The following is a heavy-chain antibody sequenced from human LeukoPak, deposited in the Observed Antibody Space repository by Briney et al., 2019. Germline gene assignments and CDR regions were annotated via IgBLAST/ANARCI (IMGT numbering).Heavy chain of an antibody. CDR2: IYHSGST. Sequence: SQTLSLTCAVSGGSISSGGYSWSWIRQPPGKGLEWIGYIYHSGSTYYNPSLKSRVTISVDTSKNQFSLKLSSVTAADTAVYYCARNRRYYYDSSGPYYFDYWGQGTLVTVSS. D-gene: IGHD3-22*01. J-gene: IGHJ4*02. CDR3: ARNRRYYYDSSGPYYFDY. V-gene: IGHV4-30-2*01. CDR1: GGSISSGGYS.